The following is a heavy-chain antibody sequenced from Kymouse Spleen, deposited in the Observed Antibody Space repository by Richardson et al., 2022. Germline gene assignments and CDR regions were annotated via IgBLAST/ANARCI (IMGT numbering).Heavy chain of an antibody. D-gene: IGHD4-11,IGHD4-11*01. CDR3: ARDKTVTPFDL. CDR2: IWYDGSNK. Sequence: QVQLVESGGGVVQPGRSLRLSCAASGFTFSSYGMHWVRQAPGKGLEWVAVIWYDGSNKYYADSVKGRFTISRDNSKNTLYLQMNSLRAEDTAVYYCARDKTVTPFDLWGRGTLVTVSS. CDR1: GFTFSSYG. V-gene: IGHV3-33*01. J-gene: IGHJ2*01.